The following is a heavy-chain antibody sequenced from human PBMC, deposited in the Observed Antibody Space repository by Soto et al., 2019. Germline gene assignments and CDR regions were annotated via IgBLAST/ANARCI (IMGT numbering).Heavy chain of an antibody. V-gene: IGHV1-69*01. CDR2: IIPIFGTA. CDR3: VRGGGDYYYDGTASRGGSWFDP. D-gene: IGHD3-22*01. Sequence: QVQLVQSGAEVKKPGSSVKVSCKASGGTFSSYAISWVRQAPGQGLEWMGGIIPIFGTANYAQKFQGRVTITADESTSTAYMELSSLRSEDTAVYCCVRGGGDYYYDGTASRGGSWFDPWGQGTLVTVSS. CDR1: GGTFSSYA. J-gene: IGHJ5*02.